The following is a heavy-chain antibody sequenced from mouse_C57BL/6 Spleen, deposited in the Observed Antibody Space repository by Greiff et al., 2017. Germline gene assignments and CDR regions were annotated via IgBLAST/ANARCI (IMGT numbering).Heavy chain of an antibody. V-gene: IGHV1-42*01. CDR1: GYSFTGYY. J-gene: IGHJ2*01. Sequence: VQLQQSGPELVKPGASVKISCKASGYSFTGYYMNWVKQSPEKSLEWIGEINPSTGGTTYNQKFKAKATLTVDKSSSTAYMQLKSLTSEDSAVYYCARPRYYYGSSPFDYWGQGTTLTVSS. CDR3: ARPRYYYGSSPFDY. D-gene: IGHD1-1*01. CDR2: INPSTGGT.